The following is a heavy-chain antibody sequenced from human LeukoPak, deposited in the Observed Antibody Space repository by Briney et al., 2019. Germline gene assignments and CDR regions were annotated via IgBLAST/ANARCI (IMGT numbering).Heavy chain of an antibody. D-gene: IGHD6-6*01. CDR2: IYYSGST. CDR1: GGSISSYY. V-gene: IGHV4-59*08. J-gene: IGHJ4*02. CDR3: ARYSSSSAGIDY. Sequence: SETLSLTCTVSGGSISSYYWSWIRQPPGKGLEWIGYIYYSGSTNYNPSLKSRVTISVDTSKNQFSLKLCSVTAADTAVYYCARYSSSSAGIDYWGQGTLVTVSS.